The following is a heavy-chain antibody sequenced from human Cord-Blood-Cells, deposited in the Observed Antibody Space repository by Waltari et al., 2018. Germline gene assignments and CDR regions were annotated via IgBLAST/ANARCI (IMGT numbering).Heavy chain of an antibody. CDR2: IYYSGST. Sequence: QVQLQESGPGLVKPSETLSLTCTVSGGSISSYYWSWIRQPPGKGLEWIGYIYYSGSTNFHPSLKSRVTISVDTSKNQCSLKLSSVTAADTAVYYCAKTYYDILTGYSDAFDIWGQGTMVTVSS. D-gene: IGHD3-9*01. CDR3: AKTYYDILTGYSDAFDI. CDR1: GGSISSYY. J-gene: IGHJ3*02. V-gene: IGHV4-59*01.